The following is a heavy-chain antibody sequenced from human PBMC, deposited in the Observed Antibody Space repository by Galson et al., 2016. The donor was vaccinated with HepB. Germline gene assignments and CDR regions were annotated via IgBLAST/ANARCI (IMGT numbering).Heavy chain of an antibody. V-gene: IGHV3-21*01. CDR3: ARDLDTAMEWERYYYYGMDP. Sequence: SLRLSCAASGFIFSSYSMNWVRQAPGKGLEWVSSIRSSSSNIYYADSVKGRFTISRDNAKNSLYLQMNSLRAEDTAVYYCARDLDTAMEWERYYYYGMDPWGQGTLVTVSS. J-gene: IGHJ5*02. D-gene: IGHD5-18*01. CDR1: GFIFSSYS. CDR2: IRSSSSNI.